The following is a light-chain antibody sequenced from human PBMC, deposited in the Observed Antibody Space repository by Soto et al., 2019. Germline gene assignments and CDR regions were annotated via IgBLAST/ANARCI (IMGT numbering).Light chain of an antibody. Sequence: EIVMTQSPATLSVSPGESATLSCRASQSVRSNLAWYQQKPGQAPRLLIYGASTRATGIPARFSGSGSGTEFTLTISSLQSEDFAFYYCQQYNNWPPYTFGQGTKLEIK. J-gene: IGKJ2*01. CDR1: QSVRSN. V-gene: IGKV3-15*01. CDR3: QQYNNWPPYT. CDR2: GAS.